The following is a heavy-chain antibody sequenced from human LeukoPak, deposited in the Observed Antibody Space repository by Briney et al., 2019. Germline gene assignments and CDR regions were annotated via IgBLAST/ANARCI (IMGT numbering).Heavy chain of an antibody. J-gene: IGHJ4*02. D-gene: IGHD5-18*01. Sequence: GGSLRLSCAASGLTFSNACMSWVRQAPGKGLEWVGHIKSKTDGGTTDFAAPVKGRFTISRDDSENTLFLQMNSLKTEDTAVYYCTTGTWIQLWLPDYWGQGTLVTVSS. CDR1: GLTFSNAC. CDR2: IKSKTDGGTT. CDR3: TTGTWIQLWLPDY. V-gene: IGHV3-15*01.